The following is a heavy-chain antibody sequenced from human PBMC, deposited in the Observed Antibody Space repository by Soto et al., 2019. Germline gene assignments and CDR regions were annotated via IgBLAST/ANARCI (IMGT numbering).Heavy chain of an antibody. J-gene: IGHJ6*02. D-gene: IGHD3-22*01. CDR1: GYTFTSYA. CDR3: ARADYDSSEQDYYYYGMDV. CDR2: INAGNGNT. V-gene: IGHV1-3*01. Sequence: QVQLVQSGAEVKKPGASVKVSCKASGYTFTSYAMHWVRQAPGQRLEWMGWINAGNGNTKYSQKFQGRITITRDTSASTAYMELSSLRSEDTAVYYCARADYDSSEQDYYYYGMDVWGQGTTVTVSS.